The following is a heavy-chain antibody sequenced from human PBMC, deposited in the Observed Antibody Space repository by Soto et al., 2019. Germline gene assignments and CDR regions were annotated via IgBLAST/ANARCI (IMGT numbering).Heavy chain of an antibody. CDR1: GGSISGSSDY. D-gene: IGHD3-22*01. CDR3: ATDSSYYYDSSAYYSNWFDP. CDR2: IFYSGST. Sequence: SETLSLTCTVSGGSISGSSDYWGWIRQPPGKGLEWFGSIFYSGSTYYNPSLKSRVTLSVDKSKNKFSLKLTSVTAADTSVYYCATDSSYYYDSSAYYSNWFDPWGQGMLVTVSS. J-gene: IGHJ5*02. V-gene: IGHV4-39*01.